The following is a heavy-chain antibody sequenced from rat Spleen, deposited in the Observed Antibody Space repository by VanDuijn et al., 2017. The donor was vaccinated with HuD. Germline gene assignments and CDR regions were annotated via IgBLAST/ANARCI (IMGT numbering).Heavy chain of an antibody. J-gene: IGHJ2*01. CDR2: MWSGGST. CDR3: ARDRYYGYTWDY. CDR1: GFSLTDYS. Sequence: EVQLKESGPGLVQPSQTLSLTCTVSGFSLTDYSVHWVRQPPGKGLEWMGVMWSGGSTAYNSALQSRLSIRRDTSKSQVFLKMSSLQTEDTATYYCARDRYYGYTWDYWGQGVMVTVSS. V-gene: IGHV2S63*01. D-gene: IGHD1-9*01.